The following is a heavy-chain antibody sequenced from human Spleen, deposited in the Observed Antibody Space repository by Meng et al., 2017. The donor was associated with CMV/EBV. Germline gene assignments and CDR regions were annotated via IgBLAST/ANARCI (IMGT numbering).Heavy chain of an antibody. Sequence: SETLSLTCTVSGGSISGSTFSWGWIRQSPGKGLEWIGNIYYSGSSYSKASLKSRVTMSVDTSRNQFSLKLNFVTAADTAVYYCARVKRVASAGTWVNWFDPWGQGTLVTVSS. CDR1: GGSISGSTFS. V-gene: IGHV4-39*07. D-gene: IGHD6-13*01. CDR2: IYYSGSS. J-gene: IGHJ5*02. CDR3: ARVKRVASAGTWVNWFDP.